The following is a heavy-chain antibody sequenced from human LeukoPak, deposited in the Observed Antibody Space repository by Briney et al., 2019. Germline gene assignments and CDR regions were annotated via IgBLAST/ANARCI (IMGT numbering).Heavy chain of an antibody. V-gene: IGHV3-49*04. CDR2: FRSKTYGGTT. CDR1: GSSFGDYT. J-gene: IGHJ5*02. D-gene: IGHD1-26*01. CDR3: SVGSRGTYIPTFDL. Sequence: GRSLRLSCTASGSSFGDYTLSWVRQAPGRGLEWVGFFRSKTYGGTTAYAAAVKGRLTISRDDSKSIAYLQMNSLKTEDTAVYYCSVGSRGTYIPTFDLWGQGTLVTVSS.